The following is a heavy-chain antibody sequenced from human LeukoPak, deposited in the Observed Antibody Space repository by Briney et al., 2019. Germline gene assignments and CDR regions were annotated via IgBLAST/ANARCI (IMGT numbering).Heavy chain of an antibody. CDR2: IHYSGST. CDR3: ARGYDSALHWFDP. Sequence: SETLSLTCTVPGDSISSYYWSWMRQPPGKGLEWIGDIHYSGSTNYNPPLKSRVTISVDTSKNQFSLKLSSVTAADAAIYYCARGYDSALHWFDPWGQGTLVTVSS. D-gene: IGHD1-1*01. CDR1: GDSISSYY. J-gene: IGHJ5*02. V-gene: IGHV4-59*01.